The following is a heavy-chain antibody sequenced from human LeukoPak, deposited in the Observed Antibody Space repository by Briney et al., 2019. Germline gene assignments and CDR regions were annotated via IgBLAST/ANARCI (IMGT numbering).Heavy chain of an antibody. V-gene: IGHV4-59*01. CDR1: GGSISSYY. D-gene: IGHD6-13*01. CDR3: ARDRGAAAGLLDY. CDR2: IYYSGST. Sequence: SETLSLTCTVSGGSISSYYWSWIRQPPGKGLEWIGYIYYSGSTNYNPSLKSRVTISVDTSKNQFSLKLSSVTAADTAVYYCARDRGAAAGLLDYWGQGTLVTVSS. J-gene: IGHJ4*02.